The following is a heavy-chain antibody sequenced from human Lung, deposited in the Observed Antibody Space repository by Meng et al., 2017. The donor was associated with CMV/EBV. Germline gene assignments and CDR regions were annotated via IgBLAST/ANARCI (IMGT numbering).Heavy chain of an antibody. Sequence: GGSLGVYYWSWIRQTPGKGLGWIGEIGGSGEITNYNSSLKSIVTISVDTSKKRFFLKLSDVTPADTAVYYCTRQYSRSYHSEYWGQGTLVTVSS. D-gene: IGHD6-6*01. CDR1: GGSLGVYY. CDR3: TRQYSRSYHSEY. CDR2: IGGSGEIT. J-gene: IGHJ4*02. V-gene: IGHV4-34*01.